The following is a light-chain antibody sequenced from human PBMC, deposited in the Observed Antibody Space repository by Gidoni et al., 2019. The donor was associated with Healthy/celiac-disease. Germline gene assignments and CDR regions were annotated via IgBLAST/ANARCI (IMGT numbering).Light chain of an antibody. CDR2: AAS. V-gene: IGKV1-39*01. J-gene: IGKJ4*01. CDR1: QSICSY. CDR3: QQSYNTHLT. Sequence: DIQMTQSPSSLSASVGDRVTITCRASQSICSYLNWYQQKPGKALKLLIYAASSLQSGVPSRFSGSGSGTDFTLTISSLQPEDFATYYCQQSYNTHLTFGGGTKVEIK.